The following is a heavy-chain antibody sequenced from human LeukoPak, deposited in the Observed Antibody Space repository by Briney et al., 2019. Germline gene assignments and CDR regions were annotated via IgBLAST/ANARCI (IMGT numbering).Heavy chain of an antibody. V-gene: IGHV3-21*01. Sequence: GGSLRLSCAASGFTFSSYSMNWVRQAPGKGLEWVSFISSSRSYIYYADSVKGRFTISRDNAKNSLYLQMNSQRAEDTAVYYCAKGANLRYFDWLHFDYWGQGTLVTVSS. D-gene: IGHD3-9*01. CDR1: GFTFSSYS. CDR2: ISSSRSYI. J-gene: IGHJ4*02. CDR3: AKGANLRYFDWLHFDY.